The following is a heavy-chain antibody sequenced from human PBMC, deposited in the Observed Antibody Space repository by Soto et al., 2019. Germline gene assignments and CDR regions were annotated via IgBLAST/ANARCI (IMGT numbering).Heavy chain of an antibody. V-gene: IGHV3-30*18. D-gene: IGHD6-13*01. CDR1: GFTFSSYG. CDR3: AKDLDERSSSWYYFDY. CDR2: ISYDGSNK. Sequence: QVQLVESGGGVVQPGRSLRLSCAASGFTFSSYGMHWVRQAPGKGLEWVAVISYDGSNKYYADSVKGRFTISRDNSKNALYLQMNSLRAEDTAVYYCAKDLDERSSSWYYFDYGGQGTLVTVSS. J-gene: IGHJ4*02.